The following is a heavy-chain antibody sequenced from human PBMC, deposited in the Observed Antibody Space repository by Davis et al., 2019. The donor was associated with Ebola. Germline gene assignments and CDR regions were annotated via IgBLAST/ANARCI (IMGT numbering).Heavy chain of an antibody. J-gene: IGHJ4*02. Sequence: GGSLRLSCAASGFTFSDYYMSWIRQAPGKGLEWVSYISSSGSTIYYADSLQGRFTVARDNANNELYLQMNSLRAEDTAVYYCARDPYGDYWLDYWGQGTLVTVSS. CDR3: ARDPYGDYWLDY. CDR2: ISSSGSTI. D-gene: IGHD4-17*01. V-gene: IGHV3-11*04. CDR1: GFTFSDYY.